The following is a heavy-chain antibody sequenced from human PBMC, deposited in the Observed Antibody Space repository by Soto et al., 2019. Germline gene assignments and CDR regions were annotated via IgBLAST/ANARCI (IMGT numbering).Heavy chain of an antibody. CDR3: ARGLGVLRYFDWSH. Sequence: ASVKVSCKASGYTFTSYDINWVRQATGQGLEWMGWMNPNSGNTGYAQKFQGRVTMTGNTSISTAYMELSSLRSEDTAVYYCARGLGVLRYFDWSHWGQGTLVTVSS. CDR2: MNPNSGNT. CDR1: GYTFTSYD. D-gene: IGHD3-9*01. V-gene: IGHV1-8*01. J-gene: IGHJ4*02.